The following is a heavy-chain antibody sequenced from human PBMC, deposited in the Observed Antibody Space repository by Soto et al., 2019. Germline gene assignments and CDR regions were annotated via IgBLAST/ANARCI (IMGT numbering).Heavy chain of an antibody. J-gene: IGHJ4*02. CDR1: ASIFPSYY. V-gene: IGHV1-46*01. D-gene: IGHD2-2*01. CDR3: ARGPDSALHAY. CDR2: INPSGGTT. Sequence: GPPEKLYCKTSASIFPSYYIHWVRQPPGQGLEWMGIINPSGGTTTYAQKFQGRVTMTRDTSTSTVYMELSSLRSEDTAVYYCARGPDSALHAYCGLGTLVT.